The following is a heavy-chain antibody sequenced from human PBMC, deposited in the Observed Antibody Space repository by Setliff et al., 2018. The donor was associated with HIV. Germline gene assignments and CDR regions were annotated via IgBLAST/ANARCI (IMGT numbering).Heavy chain of an antibody. CDR3: ARGSPESGHDFDWGRTLGAFDI. CDR1: GFTFSNFA. J-gene: IGHJ3*02. D-gene: IGHD3-9*01. Sequence: GGSLRLSCAASGFTFSNFAIHWVRQAPGKGLEWVALMSFDGSNKVYADSVKGRFSISRDNSKNTLYLQINSLRLEDTAIYYCARGSPESGHDFDWGRTLGAFDIWGQGTMVTVSS. V-gene: IGHV3-30*04. CDR2: MSFDGSNK.